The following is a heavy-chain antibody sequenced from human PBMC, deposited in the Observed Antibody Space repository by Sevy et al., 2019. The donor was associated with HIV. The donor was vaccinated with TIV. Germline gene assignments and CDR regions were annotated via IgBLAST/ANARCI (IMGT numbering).Heavy chain of an antibody. CDR1: GFTFSSYA. V-gene: IGHV3-23*01. Sequence: GGSLRLSCAASGFTFSSYAMSWVRQASGKGLEWVSAISGSGGSTYYADSVKGRFTISRDNSKNTLYLQMNSLRAEDTAVYYCSGYYGSGSPRGNAFDIWGQGTMVTVSS. CDR2: ISGSGGST. D-gene: IGHD3-10*01. J-gene: IGHJ3*02. CDR3: SGYYGSGSPRGNAFDI.